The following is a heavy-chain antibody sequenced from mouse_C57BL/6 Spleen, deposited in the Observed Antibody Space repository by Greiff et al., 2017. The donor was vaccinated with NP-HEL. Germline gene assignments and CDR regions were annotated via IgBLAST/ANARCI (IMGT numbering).Heavy chain of an antibody. D-gene: IGHD3-2*02. V-gene: IGHV1-80*01. CDR3: ARRGAQATGAMDY. CDR2: IYPGDGDT. J-gene: IGHJ4*01. Sequence: QVQLQQPGAELVKPGASVKMSCKASGYTFTSYWMNWVKQRPGKGLEWIGQIYPGDGDTNYNGKFKGKATLTADKSSSTAYMQLSSLTSEDSAVYFCARRGAQATGAMDYWGQGTSVTVSS. CDR1: GYTFTSYW.